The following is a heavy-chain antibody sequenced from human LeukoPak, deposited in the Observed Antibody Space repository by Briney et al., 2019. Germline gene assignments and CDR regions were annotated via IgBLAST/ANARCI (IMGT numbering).Heavy chain of an antibody. Sequence: SETLSLTCTVSGDSVRDYYWSWIRQPPGKGLEWIGYIYDSGSTNYNPSLKSRVTISVDTSKNQFSLELSSVTAADTAVYYCARSGFSNSAFYWGQGTLVTVSS. V-gene: IGHV4-59*02. CDR3: ARSGFSNSAFY. CDR2: IYDSGST. CDR1: GDSVRDYY. D-gene: IGHD6-25*01. J-gene: IGHJ4*02.